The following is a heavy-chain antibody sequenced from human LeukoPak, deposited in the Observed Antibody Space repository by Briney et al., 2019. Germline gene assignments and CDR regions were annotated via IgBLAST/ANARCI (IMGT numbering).Heavy chain of an antibody. J-gene: IGHJ4*02. V-gene: IGHV1-2*02. CDR3: ARDLSSGIFDY. Sequence: ASVKVSCKASGYTFTGCYMHWVRQAPGQGLEWMGWINPNSGGTNYAQKFQGRVTMTRETSISTAHMELSRLRSDDTAVYNCARDLSSGIFDYWGQGTLVTVSS. CDR2: INPNSGGT. CDR1: GYTFTGCY. D-gene: IGHD3-10*02.